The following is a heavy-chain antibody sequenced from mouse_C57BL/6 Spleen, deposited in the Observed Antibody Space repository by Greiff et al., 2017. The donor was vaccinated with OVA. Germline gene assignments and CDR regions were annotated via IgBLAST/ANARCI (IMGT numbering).Heavy chain of an antibody. CDR3: ARGATVDD. CDR1: GYAFSSSW. CDR2: IYPGDGDT. V-gene: IGHV1-82*01. Sequence: QVQLQQSGPELVKPGASVKISCKASGYAFSSSWMNWVKQRPGKGLEWIGRIYPGDGDTNYNGKFKGKATLTADKSSSTAYMQLSSLTSEDSAVYFCARGATVDDWGQGTTLTVSS. J-gene: IGHJ2*01. D-gene: IGHD1-1*01.